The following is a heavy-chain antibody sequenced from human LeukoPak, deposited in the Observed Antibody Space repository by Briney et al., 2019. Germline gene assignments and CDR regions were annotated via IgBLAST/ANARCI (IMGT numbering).Heavy chain of an antibody. CDR1: GGSFSSYG. J-gene: IGHJ4*02. V-gene: IGHV1-69*05. D-gene: IGHD3-10*01. CDR3: ARDHGSAYYRAPRH. Sequence: SVKVSCKASGGSFSSYGISWVRQAPGQGLEWMGGIIPMLGRSNYAQKFQGRVTISTDESTSTAYMELSSLRSEDTAVYYCARDHGSAYYRAPRHWGQGTLVTVSS. CDR2: IIPMLGRS.